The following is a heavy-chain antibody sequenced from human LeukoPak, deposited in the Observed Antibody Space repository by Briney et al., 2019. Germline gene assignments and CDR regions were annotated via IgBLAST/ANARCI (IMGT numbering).Heavy chain of an antibody. CDR3: ARIKQGNYYYYYMDV. V-gene: IGHV1-69*13. CDR1: GGTFSSYA. J-gene: IGHJ6*03. Sequence: GASVKVSCKASGGTFSSYAISWVRQAPGQGLEWMGGIIPIFGTANYAQKFQGRVTITADESTSTAYMELSSLRSEDTAVYYCARIKQGNYYYYYMDVWGKGTTVTVSS. CDR2: IIPIFGTA.